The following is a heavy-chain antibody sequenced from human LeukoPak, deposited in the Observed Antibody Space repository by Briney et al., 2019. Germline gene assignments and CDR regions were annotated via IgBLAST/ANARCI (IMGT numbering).Heavy chain of an antibody. Sequence: GGSLRLSCAASGFTFSSYTMNWVRQAPGEGLEWVSSISSTSSYIYYADSMKGRCTISRDNAKNSLYLQMNSLRAEDTAMYYCARDDYYGSGSYWGAFDIWGQGTMVTVSS. V-gene: IGHV3-21*01. J-gene: IGHJ3*02. D-gene: IGHD3-10*01. CDR1: GFTFSSYT. CDR3: ARDDYYGSGSYWGAFDI. CDR2: ISSTSSYI.